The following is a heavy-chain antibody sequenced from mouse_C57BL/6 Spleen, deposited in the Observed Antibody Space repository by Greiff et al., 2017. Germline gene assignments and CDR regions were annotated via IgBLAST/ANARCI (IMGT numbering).Heavy chain of an antibody. CDR1: GFTFSSYA. CDR2: IRDGGSYT. Sequence: VQLKESGGGLVKPGGSLKLSCAASGFTFSSYAMSWVRQTPEKRLEWVATIRDGGSYTYYPDNVKGRFTISRDNAKNNLYLQMSHLKSEDTAMYSCTREGDGYQYYFDYWGQGTTLTVSS. J-gene: IGHJ2*01. D-gene: IGHD2-3*01. CDR3: TREGDGYQYYFDY. V-gene: IGHV5-4*01.